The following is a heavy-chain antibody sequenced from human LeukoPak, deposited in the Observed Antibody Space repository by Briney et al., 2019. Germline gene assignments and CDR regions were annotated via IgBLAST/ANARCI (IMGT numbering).Heavy chain of an antibody. CDR3: ARWSIRVTYYYDSSGYRDAFDI. Sequence: SETLSLTCAVYGGSFSGYYWSWIRQPPGEGLEWIGEINHSGSTNYNPSLKSRVTISVDTSKNQFSLKLSSVTAADTAVYYCARWSIRVTYYYDSSGYRDAFDIWGQGTMVTVSS. J-gene: IGHJ3*02. CDR1: GGSFSGYY. CDR2: INHSGST. D-gene: IGHD3-22*01. V-gene: IGHV4-34*01.